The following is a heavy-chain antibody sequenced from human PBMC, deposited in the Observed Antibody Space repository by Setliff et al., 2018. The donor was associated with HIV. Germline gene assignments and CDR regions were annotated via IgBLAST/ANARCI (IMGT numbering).Heavy chain of an antibody. CDR3: ATFSGSYYHFEY. V-gene: IGHV4-34*01. CDR1: GGSFNGYS. CDR2: INHSGST. Sequence: KASETLSLTCAVYGGSFNGYSWTWIRQPPGKGLEWIGGINHSGSTNYNPSLKSRVTISVDTSKNQFSLKLSSVTAADTAVYYCATFSGSYYHFEYWGQGTLVTVSS. D-gene: IGHD1-26*01. J-gene: IGHJ4*02.